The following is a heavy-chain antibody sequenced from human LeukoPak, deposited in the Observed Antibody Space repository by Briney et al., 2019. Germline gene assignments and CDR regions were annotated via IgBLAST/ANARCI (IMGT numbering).Heavy chain of an antibody. V-gene: IGHV3-74*01. CDR3: SRDLRGRDDY. CDR2: INTGGSTT. Sequence: GGSLRLSCAASGFTFSSYWMHWGRQAPGKGLVWVSRINTGGSTTDYADSVKGRFTISRDNAKNTLYLQMNSLRAEDTAVYYCSRDLRGRDDYWGQGILVIVSS. D-gene: IGHD5-24*01. J-gene: IGHJ4*02. CDR1: GFTFSSYW.